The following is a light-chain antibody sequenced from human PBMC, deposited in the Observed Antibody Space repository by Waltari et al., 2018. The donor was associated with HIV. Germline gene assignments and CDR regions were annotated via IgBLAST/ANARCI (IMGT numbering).Light chain of an antibody. Sequence: QSALTQPASVSGSPGQSITISCTGTSSDVGAYNYVSWYQQHPDRAPKLMIYEVSNGPLGVSNRFSGSKSGNTASLTISGLQAEDEADYYCTSYTSSTHVIFGGGTKLTVL. J-gene: IGLJ2*01. CDR1: SSDVGAYNY. CDR2: EVS. CDR3: TSYTSSTHVI. V-gene: IGLV2-14*01.